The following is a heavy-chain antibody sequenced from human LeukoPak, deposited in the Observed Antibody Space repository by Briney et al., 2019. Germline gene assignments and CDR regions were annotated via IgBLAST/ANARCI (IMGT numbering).Heavy chain of an antibody. Sequence: GGSLRLSCAASGFTFSSYVMSWVRQAPGKGLKWVSGIGGSGGSTYYADSMKGRFTISRDNSKNTLYLQMNSLRAEDTAVYYCARGLWTGDHTNDYWGQGTLVTVSS. CDR3: ARGLWTGDHTNDY. J-gene: IGHJ4*02. V-gene: IGHV3-23*01. CDR2: IGGSGGST. CDR1: GFTFSSYV. D-gene: IGHD3-10*01.